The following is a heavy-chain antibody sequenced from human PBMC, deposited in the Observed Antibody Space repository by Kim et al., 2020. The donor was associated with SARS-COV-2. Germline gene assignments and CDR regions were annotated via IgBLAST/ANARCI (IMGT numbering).Heavy chain of an antibody. V-gene: IGHV7-4-1*02. CDR2: INSNTGNP. J-gene: IGHJ6*02. Sequence: ASVKVSCKASGYTFTSYAMNWVRQAPGQGLEWMGWINSNTGNPTYAQGFTGRSVFSLDTSVSTAYLQISSLKSDDTAVYYCSSPTNGYDYYYYYCMDVWG. D-gene: IGHD5-12*01. CDR1: GYTFTSYA. CDR3: SSPTNGYDYYYYYCMDV.